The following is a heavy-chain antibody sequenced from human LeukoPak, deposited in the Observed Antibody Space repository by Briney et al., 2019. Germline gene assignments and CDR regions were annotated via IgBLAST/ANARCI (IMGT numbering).Heavy chain of an antibody. CDR1: GGSISSSSYY. Sequence: SETLSLTCTVSGGSISSSSYYWGWIRQPPGKGLEWIGSIYYSGSTYYNPSLKSRVTISVDTSKNQFSLKLSSVTAADTAVYYCASLTPRISAWLDPWGQGTLVTVSS. CDR2: IYYSGST. CDR3: ASLTPRISAWLDP. D-gene: IGHD1-14*01. J-gene: IGHJ5*02. V-gene: IGHV4-39*01.